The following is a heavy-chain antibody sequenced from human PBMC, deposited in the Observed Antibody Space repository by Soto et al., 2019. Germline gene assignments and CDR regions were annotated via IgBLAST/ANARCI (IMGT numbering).Heavy chain of an antibody. J-gene: IGHJ5*02. V-gene: IGHV4-34*01. CDR2: INHSGST. CDR3: ARDTGYYRANQYNWFAP. Sequence: PSETLSLTCAVYGGSFSGYYWSWIRQPPGKGLEWIGEINHSGSTNYNPSLKSRVTISVDTSKNQFSLKLSSVTAADTAVYYCARDTGYYRANQYNWFAPWGQGTLVPVSS. CDR1: GGSFSGYY. D-gene: IGHD3-9*01.